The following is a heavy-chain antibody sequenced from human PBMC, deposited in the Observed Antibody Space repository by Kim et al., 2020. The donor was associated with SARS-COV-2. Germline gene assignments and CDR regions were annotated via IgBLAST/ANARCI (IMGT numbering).Heavy chain of an antibody. D-gene: IGHD2-15*01. CDR3: ASQYCSGGSCFLPPDY. CDR1: GFTFSSYS. CDR2: ISSSSSYI. J-gene: IGHJ4*02. Sequence: GGSLRLSCAASGFTFSSYSMNWVRQAPGKGLEWVSSISSSSSYIYYADSVKGRFTISRDNAKNSLYLQMNSLRAEDTAVYYCASQYCSGGSCFLPPDYWGQGTLVTVSS. V-gene: IGHV3-21*01.